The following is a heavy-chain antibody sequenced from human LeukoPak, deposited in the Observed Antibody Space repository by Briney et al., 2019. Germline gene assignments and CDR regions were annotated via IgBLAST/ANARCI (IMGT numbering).Heavy chain of an antibody. CDR1: GGSISNYY. J-gene: IGHJ6*02. Sequence: PETLSLTCIVSGGSISNYYWSWIRQPPGKGLEWIGYIYYSGSTNYNPSLKSRVTISIDTSKNQFSLKLNYVTAADTAVYYCARARGGMDVWGQGTTVTVSS. V-gene: IGHV4-59*01. CDR3: ARARGGMDV. CDR2: IYYSGST.